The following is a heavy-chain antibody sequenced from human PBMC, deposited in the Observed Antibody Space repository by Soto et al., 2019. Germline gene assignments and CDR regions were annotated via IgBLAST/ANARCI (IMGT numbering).Heavy chain of an antibody. J-gene: IGHJ4*02. Sequence: PSETLSLTCTVSGGSISSGGYYWNWIRQHPGKGLEWIGYIYYSGTTYYNPSLKSRLTISVDTSKNQFSLTLDSVTAADTAVYYCAYNGRYRIDSWGQGTLVTVSS. CDR2: IYYSGTT. CDR3: AYNGRYRIDS. V-gene: IGHV4-31*03. CDR1: GGSISSGGYY. D-gene: IGHD1-26*01.